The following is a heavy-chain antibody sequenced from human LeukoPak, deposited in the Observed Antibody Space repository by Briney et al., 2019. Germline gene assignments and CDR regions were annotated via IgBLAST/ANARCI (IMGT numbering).Heavy chain of an antibody. D-gene: IGHD3-3*01. CDR1: GGSISSGDYY. CDR2: IYYSGST. V-gene: IGHV4-30-4*01. Sequence: ASQTLSLTCTVSGGSISSGDYYWSWIRQPPGKGLEWIGCIYYSGSTYYNPSLKSRVTISVDTSKNQFSLKLSSVTAAHTAVYYCAREERITIFGVVHTYFDYWGQGTLVTVSS. CDR3: AREERITIFGVVHTYFDY. J-gene: IGHJ4*02.